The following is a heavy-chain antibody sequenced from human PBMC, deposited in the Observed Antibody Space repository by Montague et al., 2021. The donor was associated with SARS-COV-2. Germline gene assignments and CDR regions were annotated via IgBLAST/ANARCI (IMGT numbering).Heavy chain of an antibody. J-gene: IGHJ3*01. V-gene: IGHV3-48*04. D-gene: IGHD6-6*01. Sequence: SLRLYCAASGFTFSSYSVNWVRQVPGKGLEWISYISSSTNIIYYVDSVKGRFTISRDNARNSLYLQMNSLRVDDTAVYYCAKDLVLRAARPDALDVWGQGTVVTGSS. CDR2: ISSSTNII. CDR1: GFTFSSYS. CDR3: AKDLVLRAARPDALDV.